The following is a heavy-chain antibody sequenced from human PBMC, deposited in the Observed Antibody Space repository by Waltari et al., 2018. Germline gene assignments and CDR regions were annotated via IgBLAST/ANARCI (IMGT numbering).Heavy chain of an antibody. CDR2: ISWNSGSI. CDR1: GFTFDDYA. Sequence: EVQLVESGGGLVQPGRSLRLSCAASGFTFDDYAMHWVRQAPGKGMEWVPGISWNSGSIGYADSVKGRFTISRDNAKNSLYLQMNSLRAEDTALYYCAKAEKFGEFPTYYYYYMDVWGKGTTVTVSS. D-gene: IGHD3-10*01. CDR3: AKAEKFGEFPTYYYYYMDV. V-gene: IGHV3-9*01. J-gene: IGHJ6*03.